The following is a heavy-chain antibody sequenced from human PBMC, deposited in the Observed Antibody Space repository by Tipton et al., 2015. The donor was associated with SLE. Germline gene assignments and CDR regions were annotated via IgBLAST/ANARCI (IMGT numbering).Heavy chain of an antibody. D-gene: IGHD6-13*01. CDR2: INHSGST. CDR3: ARGGTAGLPGY. J-gene: IGHJ4*02. CDR1: GGSISSSSYY. Sequence: TLPLTCTVSGGSISSSSYYWSWIRQPPGKGLEWIGEINHSGSTNYNPSLKSRVTISVDTSKNQFSLKLSSVTAADTAVYYCARGGTAGLPGYWGQGTLVTVSS. V-gene: IGHV4-39*07.